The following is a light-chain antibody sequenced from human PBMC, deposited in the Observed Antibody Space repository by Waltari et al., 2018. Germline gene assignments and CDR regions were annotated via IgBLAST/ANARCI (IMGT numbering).Light chain of an antibody. CDR3: QQYYSSPHT. CDR1: QSVLHSSNNKNY. J-gene: IGKJ5*01. CDR2: WGS. V-gene: IGKV4-1*01. Sequence: DIVMTQSPDSLAVSLGERATINCKSSQSVLHSSNNKNYLAWYRQKPGQPPKLLIYWGSTRESGVPDRISGSGSGTDFTLTICSLQAEDVAVYYCQQYYSSPHTFGLGTRLEIK.